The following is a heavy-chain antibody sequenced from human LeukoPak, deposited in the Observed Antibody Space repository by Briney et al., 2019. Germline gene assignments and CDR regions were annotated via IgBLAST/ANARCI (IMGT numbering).Heavy chain of an antibody. V-gene: IGHV3-23*01. Sequence: GGSLRLSCAASGFTFSSYAMIWGRLAPGKGLWWLSTISNTGGDIYYADSVKGRSTISRDNSRNTLYLHFNSLRAEDTAVYHCAQVSGTYHFLDSWGQGTLVTVSS. CDR3: AQVSGTYHFLDS. D-gene: IGHD3-10*01. CDR2: ISNTGGDI. J-gene: IGHJ4*02. CDR1: GFTFSSYA.